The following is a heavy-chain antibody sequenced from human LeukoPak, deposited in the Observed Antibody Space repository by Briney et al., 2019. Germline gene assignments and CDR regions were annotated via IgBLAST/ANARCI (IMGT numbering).Heavy chain of an antibody. CDR2: ISGGGGST. CDR1: GLTFSSYP. J-gene: IGHJ4*02. V-gene: IGHV3-23*01. Sequence: GGSLRLSCAASGLTFSSYPMTWVRQAPGKGLEWVSAISGGGGSTHYAVSVKGRFTISRDNSKNTLYLRMSSLRAEDTAVYFCAKGAYFSGSYGFAFDYWGQGTLVTVSS. D-gene: IGHD3-10*01. CDR3: AKGAYFSGSYGFAFDY.